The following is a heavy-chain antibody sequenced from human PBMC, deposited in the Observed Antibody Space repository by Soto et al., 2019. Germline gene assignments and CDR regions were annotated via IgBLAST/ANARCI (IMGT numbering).Heavy chain of an antibody. CDR2: IYYSGST. Sequence: PSETLSLTCTVSGGSISSGGYYWSWIRQHPGKGLEWIGYIYYSGSTYYNPSLKSRVTISVDTSKNQFPLKLSSVTAADTAVYYCARSLQLRFDYWGQGTLVTVSS. CDR1: GGSISSGGYY. V-gene: IGHV4-31*03. J-gene: IGHJ4*02. D-gene: IGHD6-6*01. CDR3: ARSLQLRFDY.